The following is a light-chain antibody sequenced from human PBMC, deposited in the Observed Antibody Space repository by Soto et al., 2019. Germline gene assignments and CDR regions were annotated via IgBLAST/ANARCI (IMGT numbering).Light chain of an antibody. CDR3: QQYNNWPQT. CDR2: GAS. CDR1: QSVSGN. Sequence: EIVMTQSPATLSVSPGERATLSCRASQSVSGNLAWYQQKPGQAPRLLIYGASTRATGIPARFSGSGSGTELTLTISSLQSEDFAVYYCQQYNNWPQTSGQGTKLQIK. V-gene: IGKV3-15*01. J-gene: IGKJ2*01.